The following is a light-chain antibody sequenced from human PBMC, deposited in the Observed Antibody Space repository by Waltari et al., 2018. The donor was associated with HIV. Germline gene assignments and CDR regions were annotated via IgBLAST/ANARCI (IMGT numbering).Light chain of an antibody. CDR2: GAS. CDR1: QSVSNSY. Sequence: VLTQSPVTLSLCPVESATLSSSASQSVSNSYIAWYQQKPGQAPRLLIYGASSRATGIPDRFSGSGSGTDFTLTISRLEPEDFAVYYCQQYSNSPTFGQGTKVEIK. V-gene: IGKV3-20*01. CDR3: QQYSNSPT. J-gene: IGKJ1*01.